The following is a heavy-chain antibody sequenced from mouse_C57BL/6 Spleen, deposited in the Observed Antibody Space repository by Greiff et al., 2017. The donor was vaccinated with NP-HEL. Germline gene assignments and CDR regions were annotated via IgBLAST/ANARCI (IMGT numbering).Heavy chain of an antibody. CDR2: ILPGSGST. CDR3: ALYYDYDGAWFAY. Sequence: QVQLQQSGAELVRPGTSVKVSCKASGYAFTNYLIEWVKQRPGQGLEWIGEILPGSGSTNYNEKFKGKATFTADTSSNTAYMQLSSLTTEDSAIYYCALYYDYDGAWFAYWGQGTLVTVSA. V-gene: IGHV1-54*02. J-gene: IGHJ3*01. D-gene: IGHD2-4*01. CDR1: GYAFTNYL.